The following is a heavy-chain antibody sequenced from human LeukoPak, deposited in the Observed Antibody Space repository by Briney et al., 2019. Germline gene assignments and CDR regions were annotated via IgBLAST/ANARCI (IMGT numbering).Heavy chain of an antibody. J-gene: IGHJ6*03. V-gene: IGHV1-2*02. CDR3: AREGAGTHFHYYYMDV. CDR2: INPNSGGT. CDR1: GYTFTGYY. D-gene: IGHD6-13*01. Sequence: GASVKVSCKASGYTFTGYYMHWVRQAPGQGLEWMGWINPNSGGTNYAQKFQGRVTMTRDTSISTAYMELSRLRSDDTAVYYCAREGAGTHFHYYYMDVWGKGTTVTISS.